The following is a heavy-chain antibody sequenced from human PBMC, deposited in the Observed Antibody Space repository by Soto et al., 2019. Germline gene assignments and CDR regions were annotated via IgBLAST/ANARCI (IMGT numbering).Heavy chain of an antibody. Sequence: ASVKVSCKASGYIFPDYYIHRVRQAPGQGLEWMGWFNPKTGGANSAQKFQGRVTMTRDTSITTVYLELSSLTSDDTAVYFCSRASAAATSWFVYWGQGSLVTVSS. D-gene: IGHD2-15*01. CDR3: SRASAAATSWFVY. J-gene: IGHJ4*02. CDR1: GYIFPDYY. CDR2: FNPKTGGA. V-gene: IGHV1-2*02.